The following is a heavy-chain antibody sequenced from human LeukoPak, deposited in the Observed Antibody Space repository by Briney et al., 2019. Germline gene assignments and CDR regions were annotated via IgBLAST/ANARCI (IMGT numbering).Heavy chain of an antibody. D-gene: IGHD3-22*01. CDR2: INHSGST. CDR3: ARGVDSSGYYADYYYYYYMDV. CDR1: GGSFSGYY. J-gene: IGHJ6*03. V-gene: IGHV4-34*01. Sequence: SETLSLTCAVYGGSFSGYYWSWIRQPPGKGLEWIGEINHSGSTNYNPSLKSRVTISVDTSKNQFSLKLSSVTAADTAVYYCARGVDSSGYYADYYYYYYMDVWGKGTTVTVSS.